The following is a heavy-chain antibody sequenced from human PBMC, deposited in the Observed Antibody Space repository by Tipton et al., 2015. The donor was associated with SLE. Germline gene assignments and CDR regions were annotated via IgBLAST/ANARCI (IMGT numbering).Heavy chain of an antibody. D-gene: IGHD2-2*01. V-gene: IGHV4-34*01. J-gene: IGHJ5*02. CDR2: VNHSGST. Sequence: TLSLTCDVSGGSFSGFYWHWIRQPPGKGLEWIGEVNHSGSTGYNPSLKSRVTMSVDTSKSQFSLRLSSVTAADTAVYLCARGFTSTFYDHWGQGSLVTVSS. CDR1: GGSFSGFY. CDR3: ARGFTSTFYDH.